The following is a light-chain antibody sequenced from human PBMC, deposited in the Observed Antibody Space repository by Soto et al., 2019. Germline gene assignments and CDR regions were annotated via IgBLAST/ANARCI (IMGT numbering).Light chain of an antibody. J-gene: IGKJ2*01. Sequence: EIVMTQSPATLSVSPGESATLSCRASQSVSNNIAWYQQKPGQAPRLLIYEASTRATDIPARFSGGGSGTEFTLTITGLQSEDFAGYHCQQYNNWPPYTFGQGTKLEI. CDR2: EAS. CDR3: QQYNNWPPYT. CDR1: QSVSNN. V-gene: IGKV3-15*01.